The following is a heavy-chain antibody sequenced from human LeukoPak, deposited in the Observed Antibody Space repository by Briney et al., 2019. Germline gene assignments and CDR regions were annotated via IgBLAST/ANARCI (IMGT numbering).Heavy chain of an antibody. CDR3: ARANSGWSAGYYYYMDV. J-gene: IGHJ6*03. Sequence: GGSLRLSCAASGFTVSSNYMTWVRQTPGKGLEWVSLIYSGGSTYYADSVKGRFTISRDNSKNTLYLQMNTLRAEDRAVYYCARANSGWSAGYYYYMDVWGKGTTVTISS. D-gene: IGHD6-19*01. CDR2: IYSGGST. V-gene: IGHV3-66*01. CDR1: GFTVSSNY.